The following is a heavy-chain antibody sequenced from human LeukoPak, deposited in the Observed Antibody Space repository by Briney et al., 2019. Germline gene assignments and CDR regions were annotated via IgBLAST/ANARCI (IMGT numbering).Heavy chain of an antibody. CDR3: ARVYGYYDSSGYYS. Sequence: AEPLSLTCTVSGGSIRSYYWGWIRQPAGKGLEWIGRIYTSGSTNYNPSLRSRVTMSVDTSKNQFSLKLSSVTAADTAVYYCARVYGYYDSSGYYSWGQGTLVTVSS. D-gene: IGHD3-22*01. J-gene: IGHJ4*02. V-gene: IGHV4-4*07. CDR2: IYTSGST. CDR1: GGSIRSYY.